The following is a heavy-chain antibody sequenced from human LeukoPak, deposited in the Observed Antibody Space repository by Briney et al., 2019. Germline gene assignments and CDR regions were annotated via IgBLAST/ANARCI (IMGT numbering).Heavy chain of an antibody. Sequence: GGSLRLSCVTSGFTFNYFAMSWVRQAPGKRLECVSTIGGRGSGPSYADSVRGRFTISRDNSKNMVYLQMHSLRAEDTAVYYCSRINYGGNSGYHFDSWGQGTLVTVSS. CDR3: SRINYGGNSGYHFDS. CDR1: GFTFNYFA. CDR2: IGGRGSGP. D-gene: IGHD4-23*01. V-gene: IGHV3-23*01. J-gene: IGHJ4*02.